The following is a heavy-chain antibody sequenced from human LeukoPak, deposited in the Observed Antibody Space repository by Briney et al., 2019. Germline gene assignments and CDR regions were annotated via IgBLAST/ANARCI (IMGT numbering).Heavy chain of an antibody. Sequence: GGSLRLSCAASGFTFSSYAMSWVRQAPGKGLEWVSAISGSGGSTYYADSVKGRFTISRDNSKSTLYLQMNSLRAEDTAVYYCAKDVPSGSYYPYYFDYWGQGTLVTVSS. CDR3: AKDVPSGSYYPYYFDY. J-gene: IGHJ4*02. D-gene: IGHD1-26*01. CDR1: GFTFSSYA. V-gene: IGHV3-23*01. CDR2: ISGSGGST.